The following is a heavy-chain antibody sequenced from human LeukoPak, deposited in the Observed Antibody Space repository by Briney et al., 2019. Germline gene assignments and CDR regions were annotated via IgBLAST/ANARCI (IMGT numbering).Heavy chain of an antibody. D-gene: IGHD3-3*01. V-gene: IGHV3-49*04. CDR1: GFTFGDYA. Sequence: GGSLRLSCTASGFTFGDYAMSWVRQAPGKGLEWVGFIRSKAYGGTTDYAASVKGRFTISRDGSKSIAYLQMNSLKTEDTAVYYCARVTYYDFWSGYEGDFDYWGQGTLVTVSS. CDR2: IRSKAYGGTT. J-gene: IGHJ4*02. CDR3: ARVTYYDFWSGYEGDFDY.